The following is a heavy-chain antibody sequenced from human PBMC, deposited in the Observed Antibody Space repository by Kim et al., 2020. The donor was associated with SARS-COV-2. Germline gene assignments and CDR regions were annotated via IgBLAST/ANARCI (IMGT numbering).Heavy chain of an antibody. J-gene: IGHJ4*02. Sequence: KGRFTISRDNSKNTLYLQMNSLRAEDTAVYYCARDSGDYYGSGSYAPLDYWGQGTLVTVSS. D-gene: IGHD3-10*01. V-gene: IGHV3-30*07. CDR3: ARDSGDYYGSGSYAPLDY.